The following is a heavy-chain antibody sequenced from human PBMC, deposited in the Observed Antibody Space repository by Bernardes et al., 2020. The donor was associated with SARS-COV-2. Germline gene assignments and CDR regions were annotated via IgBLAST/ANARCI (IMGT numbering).Heavy chain of an antibody. V-gene: IGHV4-34*01. CDR1: GGSLRGYY. CDR3: ARAVWGIWHFDL. Sequence: SASLGLTCAVYGGSLRGYYCNWIRQPPGKGLEWIGSIPYIGSTNYNPSLKRRVTISVDTSKNKFSLKLTSVTAADTAVYSCARAVWGIWHFDLWGRDTLVTVSS. J-gene: IGHJ2*01. D-gene: IGHD3-16*01. CDR2: IPYIGST.